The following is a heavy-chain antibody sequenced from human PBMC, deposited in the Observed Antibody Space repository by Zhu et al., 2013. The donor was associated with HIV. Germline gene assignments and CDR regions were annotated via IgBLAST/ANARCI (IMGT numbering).Heavy chain of an antibody. CDR3: ARSGYSYDTRLYYYYMDV. J-gene: IGHJ6*03. Sequence: QVQLVQSGAEVKKPGASVKVSCKASGYTFIGYYIHWVRQAPGQGLEWMGWINPNSGGTNYAQKFQGRVTITADESTSTAYMELSSLRSEDTAVYYCARSGYSYDTRLYYYYMDVWGKGTTVTVSS. CDR2: INPNSGGT. CDR1: GYTFIGYY. V-gene: IGHV1-2*02. D-gene: IGHD5-18*01.